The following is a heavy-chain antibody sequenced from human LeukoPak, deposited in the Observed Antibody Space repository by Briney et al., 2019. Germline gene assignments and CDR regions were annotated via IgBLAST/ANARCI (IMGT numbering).Heavy chain of an antibody. CDR3: ARPVTARGGSGWPQHIDY. D-gene: IGHD6-19*01. V-gene: IGHV4-59*08. CDR1: GGSVSGYY. Sequence: SETLSLTCPVSGGSVSGYYWTWIRQHPGKGLEWHVYRYYNGNNNYKPSLKSGATTSVATSRKHFFLKLTSGTTADTAVYYCARPVTARGGSGWPQHIDYWGQGTLVSVSS. J-gene: IGHJ4*02. CDR2: RYYNGNN.